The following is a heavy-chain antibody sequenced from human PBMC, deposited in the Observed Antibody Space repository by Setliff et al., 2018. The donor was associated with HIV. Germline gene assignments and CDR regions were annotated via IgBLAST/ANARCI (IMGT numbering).Heavy chain of an antibody. CDR3: ARQYSSGSRLDY. CDR1: GYTFTSYG. D-gene: IGHD6-19*01. CDR2: ISAYNGDT. Sequence: GASVKVSCKASGYTFTSYGIDWVRQAPGQGLEWMGWISAYNGDTNYAQNFQGRVTMTTDTSTSTAYMELRYLRSDDTAVYYCARQYSSGSRLDYWGQGTLVTVSS. J-gene: IGHJ4*02. V-gene: IGHV1-18*01.